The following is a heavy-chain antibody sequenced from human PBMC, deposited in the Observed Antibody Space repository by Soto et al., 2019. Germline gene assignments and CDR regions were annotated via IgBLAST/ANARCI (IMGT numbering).Heavy chain of an antibody. J-gene: IGHJ6*02. Sequence: GGSLRLSCAASGFTFSSYGMHWVRQAPGKGLEWVAVISYDGSNKYYADSVKGRFAISRDNSKNTLYLQMNSLRAEDTAVYYCAKGVRGSPSYYYGMDVWGQGTTVTVSS. V-gene: IGHV3-30*18. CDR1: GFTFSSYG. CDR2: ISYDGSNK. D-gene: IGHD5-12*01. CDR3: AKGVRGSPSYYYGMDV.